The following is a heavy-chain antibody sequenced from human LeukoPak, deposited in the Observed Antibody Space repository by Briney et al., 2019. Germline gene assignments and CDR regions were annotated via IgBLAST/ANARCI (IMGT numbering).Heavy chain of an antibody. Sequence: SETLSLTCAVYGGSFSGYYWSWIRQPPGKGLEWIGEINHSGSTNYNPPLKSRVTISVDTSKNQFSLKLSSVTAADTAVYYCARGGVGPWGQGTLVTVSS. J-gene: IGHJ5*02. CDR2: INHSGST. D-gene: IGHD3-10*01. V-gene: IGHV4-34*01. CDR3: ARGGVGP. CDR1: GGSFSGYY.